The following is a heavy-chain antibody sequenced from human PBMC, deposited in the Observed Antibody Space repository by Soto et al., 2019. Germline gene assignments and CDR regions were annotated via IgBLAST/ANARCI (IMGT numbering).Heavy chain of an antibody. V-gene: IGHV1-18*01. CDR2: ISAYNGNT. CDR1: GYTFTSYG. J-gene: IGHJ6*02. D-gene: IGHD3-3*01. CDR3: AREDYDFWSGYYRQGYYYYGMDV. Sequence: QVQLVQSGAEVKKPGASVKVSCKASGYTFTSYGISWVRQAPGQGLEWMGWISAYNGNTNYAQKLQGRVTMTTDTATSTAYMELRSLRSDDTAVYYCAREDYDFWSGYYRQGYYYYGMDVWGQGTTVTVSS.